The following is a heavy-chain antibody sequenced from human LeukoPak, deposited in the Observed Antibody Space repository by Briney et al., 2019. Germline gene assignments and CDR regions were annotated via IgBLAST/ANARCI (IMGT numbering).Heavy chain of an antibody. CDR1: GFTVSSNY. CDR3: VRDNPRCCGVVPANIDDY. CDR2: IYSGGST. V-gene: IGHV3-53*01. D-gene: IGHD2-15*01. Sequence: GGFLRLSCAASGFTVSSNYMSWVRQAPGKGLEWVSVIYSGGSTYYADSVKGRFTISRDNSKNTLYLQMNSLRAEDTAVYYCVRDNPRCCGVVPANIDDYWGQGTLVTVSS. J-gene: IGHJ4*02.